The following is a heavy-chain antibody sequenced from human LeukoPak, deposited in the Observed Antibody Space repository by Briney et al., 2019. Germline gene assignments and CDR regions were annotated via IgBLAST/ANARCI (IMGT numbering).Heavy chain of an antibody. CDR2: INPSGGST. Sequence: ASVKVSCKASGYTFTTYYMHWVRQAPGQGLEWMGIINPSGGSTTYAQKFQGRVTMTRDTSTSTVFSEVRSLRSEDTAVYHCAREANGNWFDPWGQGTLVTVSS. CDR1: GYTFTTYY. CDR3: AREANGNWFDP. J-gene: IGHJ5*02. V-gene: IGHV1-46*01. D-gene: IGHD4/OR15-4a*01.